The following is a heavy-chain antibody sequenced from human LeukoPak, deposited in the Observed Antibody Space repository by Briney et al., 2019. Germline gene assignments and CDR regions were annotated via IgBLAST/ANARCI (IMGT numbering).Heavy chain of an antibody. CDR3: ARGVFVGDGYNLFYFDY. V-gene: IGHV4-34*01. D-gene: IGHD5-24*01. Sequence: PSETLSLTCAVYGGSFSGYYWSWIRQPPGKGLEWIGEINHSGSTNYNPSLKSRVTISVDTSKNQFSLKLSSVTAADTAVYYCARGVFVGDGYNLFYFDYWGQRTLVTVSS. CDR1: GGSFSGYY. J-gene: IGHJ4*02. CDR2: INHSGST.